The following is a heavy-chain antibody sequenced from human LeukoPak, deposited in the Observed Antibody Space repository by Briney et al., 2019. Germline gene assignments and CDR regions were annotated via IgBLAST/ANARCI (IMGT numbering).Heavy chain of an antibody. CDR1: GFTFNNYW. CDR3: AKAPVTTCSGAYCYPFDY. Sequence: GGSLRLSCAASGFTFNNYWMNWVRQAPGKGLEWVANIKQDGSEKYYVDSVKGRFTISRDSSKNTLYLQMNRLRAEDAAVYYCAKAPVTTCSGAYCYPFDYWGQGTLVTVSS. D-gene: IGHD2-21*01. V-gene: IGHV3-7*03. J-gene: IGHJ4*02. CDR2: IKQDGSEK.